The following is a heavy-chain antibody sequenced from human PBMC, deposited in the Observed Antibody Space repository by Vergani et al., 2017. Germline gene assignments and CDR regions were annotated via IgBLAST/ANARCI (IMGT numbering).Heavy chain of an antibody. CDR3: ARDPPVGGYAQSNY. CDR2: IIPILGIA. CDR1: VGTFSSYT. Sequence: QVQLVQSGAEVKKPGSSVKVSCKASVGTFSSYTISWVRPAPGQGLEWMGRIIPILGIANYAQQFQGRVTITADKSTSTAYMELSSLRSEDTAVYYCARDPPVGGYAQSNYWGQGTLVTVSS. V-gene: IGHV1-69*09. J-gene: IGHJ4*02. D-gene: IGHD5-12*01.